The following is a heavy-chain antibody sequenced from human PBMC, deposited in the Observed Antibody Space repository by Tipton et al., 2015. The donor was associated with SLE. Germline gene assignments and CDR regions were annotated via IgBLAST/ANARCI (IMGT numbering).Heavy chain of an antibody. CDR3: AKDRSGSQYYYYGVDL. V-gene: IGHV3-11*06. Sequence: FTFSRDNAKNSLYLQMNSLRAEDTAVYYCAKDRSGSQYYYYGVDLWGQGTTVTVSS. J-gene: IGHJ6*02.